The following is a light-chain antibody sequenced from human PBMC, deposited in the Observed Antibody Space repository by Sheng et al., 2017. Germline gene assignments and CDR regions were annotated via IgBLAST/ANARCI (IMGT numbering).Light chain of an antibody. CDR3: QTWGTGIWM. CDR2: VDSDGSQ. V-gene: IGLV4-69*01. J-gene: IGLJ3*02. Sequence: QPVLTQAPSASASLGASVKLTCALRSGHSKYAIAWHQQQPQKGPRFLMRVDSDGSQKKGDGVPGRFSGSSSGSERYLTISNLQSEDEADYYCQTWGTGIWMFGGGTKLTVL. CDR1: SGHSKYA.